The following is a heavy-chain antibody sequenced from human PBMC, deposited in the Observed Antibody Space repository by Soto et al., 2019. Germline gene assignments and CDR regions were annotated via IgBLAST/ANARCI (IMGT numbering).Heavy chain of an antibody. Sequence: SVKVSCKASGGTFNSYAIDWVRQAPGQGLEWMGGIIPIFGTTNYPQKLQGRVKLTADESTRTAYMELSTLRSEDTAVYYCARGIVTGSEYNSSYCGMDVWGQGTRVTVP. D-gene: IGHD1-1*01. V-gene: IGHV1-69*13. CDR3: ARGIVTGSEYNSSYCGMDV. CDR2: IIPIFGTT. J-gene: IGHJ6*02. CDR1: GGTFNSYA.